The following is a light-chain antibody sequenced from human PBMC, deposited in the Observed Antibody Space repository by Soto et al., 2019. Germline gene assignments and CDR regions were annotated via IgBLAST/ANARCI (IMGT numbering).Light chain of an antibody. V-gene: IGKV3-15*01. CDR1: QSVSSN. CDR3: QQYNNWPTT. J-gene: IGKJ1*01. Sequence: EIVMTQSPATLSVSPGERATLSCRASQSVSSNLAWYQQKPGQAPRLLIYGASTRATGIPARFSGSGSGTEFTLTISSLQSEDFAVYYCQQYNNWPTTCGQGTKAEIK. CDR2: GAS.